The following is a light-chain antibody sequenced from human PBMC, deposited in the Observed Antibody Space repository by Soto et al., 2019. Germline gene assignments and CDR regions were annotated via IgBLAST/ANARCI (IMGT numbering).Light chain of an antibody. V-gene: IGKV3-15*01. CDR2: GAS. J-gene: IGKJ4*01. CDR3: QHYTNWPLT. CDR1: QSVSTY. Sequence: EIVLTQSPVTLSLSPGERATLSCRASQSVSTYLAWYQQKPGQAPRLLIYGASTRATGLPARFSGSGSGTEFTLTISSLQSEDFAVYYCQHYTNWPLTFGGGTKVEIK.